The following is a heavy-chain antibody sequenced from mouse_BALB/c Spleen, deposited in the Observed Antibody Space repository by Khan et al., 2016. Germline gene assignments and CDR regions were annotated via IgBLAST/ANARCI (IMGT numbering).Heavy chain of an antibody. CDR2: ISYSGST. Sequence: VQLKQSGPGLVKPSQSLSLTCSVTGYSITSDYAWNWIRQFPGNKLEWMGFISYSGSTSYNPSLKSRISITRDTSKNLFFLHLSSVTTEDTGTYYCTRSSTWVGFAYWGQGTLVTVSA. CDR1: GYSITSDYA. CDR3: TRSSTWVGFAY. D-gene: IGHD4-1*01. J-gene: IGHJ3*01. V-gene: IGHV3-2*02.